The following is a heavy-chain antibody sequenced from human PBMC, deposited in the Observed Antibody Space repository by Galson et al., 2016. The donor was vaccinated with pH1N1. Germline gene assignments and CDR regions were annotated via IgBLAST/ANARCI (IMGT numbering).Heavy chain of an antibody. D-gene: IGHD2/OR15-2a*01. J-gene: IGHJ3*02. CDR1: GFTFSTFA. Sequence: SLRLSCAASGFTFSTFAMIWVRQAPGKGLEWVAVISNDGSKKYYTDSVKGRFSVSRDNSKNTLYLQMNSLRAEDTAVYYCAKTLTHDEIYDAFDIWGQGTMVTVSS. CDR3: AKTLTHDEIYDAFDI. CDR2: ISNDGSKK. V-gene: IGHV3-30*18.